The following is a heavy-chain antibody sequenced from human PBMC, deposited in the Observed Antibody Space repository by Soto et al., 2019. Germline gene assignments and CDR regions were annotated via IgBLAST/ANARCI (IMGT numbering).Heavy chain of an antibody. J-gene: IGHJ4*02. CDR3: ARVNGPNDFDY. CDR1: GFTFSSYS. CDR2: ISSSSSYI. V-gene: IGHV3-21*01. Sequence: PGGSLRLSCAASGFTFSSYSMNWVRQAPGKGLEWVSFISSSSSYIYYADSVKGRFTISRDDAENSLYLQMNSLRAEDTAVYYCARVNGPNDFDYWGQGTLVTVS. D-gene: IGHD2-8*01.